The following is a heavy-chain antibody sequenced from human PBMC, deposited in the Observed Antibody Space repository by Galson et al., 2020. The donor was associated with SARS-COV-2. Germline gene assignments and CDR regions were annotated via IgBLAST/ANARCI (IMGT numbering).Heavy chain of an antibody. V-gene: IGHV3-33*01. D-gene: IGHD3-16*01. CDR1: GFIFSRYG. CDR3: AVMDLIDSRDC. CDR2: IWHDGSEK. Sequence: GESLKISCAASGFIFSRYGMHWVRQAPGKGLEWVATIWHDGSEKYHTDSVEGRFTISRDNSKNMVYLQMDSLRVDDTSVYYCAVMDLIDSRDCWGQGTLVTVSS. J-gene: IGHJ4*02.